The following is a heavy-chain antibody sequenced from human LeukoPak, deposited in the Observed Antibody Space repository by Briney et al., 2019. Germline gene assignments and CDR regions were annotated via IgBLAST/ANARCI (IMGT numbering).Heavy chain of an antibody. CDR1: GGSISSSSYY. D-gene: IGHD2-15*01. Sequence: SATLALTCTVSGGSISSSSYYWGWLRQPPGKGLEWIGSSSYSGSAYYNPSLKSRVTISVDTYKNHFSLYLSSSTAADTAVYYCATRRSGGWNFDYWGRGTLVTVSS. CDR2: SSYSGSA. V-gene: IGHV4-39*02. CDR3: ATRRSGGWNFDY. J-gene: IGHJ4*02.